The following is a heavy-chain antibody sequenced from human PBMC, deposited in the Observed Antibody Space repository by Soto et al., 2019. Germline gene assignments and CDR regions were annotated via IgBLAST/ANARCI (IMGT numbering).Heavy chain of an antibody. CDR2: IYYSGST. CDR1: GGSISSYY. D-gene: IGHD1-26*01. V-gene: IGHV4-59*01. CDR3: ARYRGGSFYFDY. Sequence: QVQLQESGPGLVKPSETLSLTCTVSGGSISSYYWSWIRQPPGKGLEWIGYIYYSGSTNHNPSLTRRVTISVDTSKNQFSLKLSSVTAADTAVYYCARYRGGSFYFDYWGQGTLVTVSS. J-gene: IGHJ4*02.